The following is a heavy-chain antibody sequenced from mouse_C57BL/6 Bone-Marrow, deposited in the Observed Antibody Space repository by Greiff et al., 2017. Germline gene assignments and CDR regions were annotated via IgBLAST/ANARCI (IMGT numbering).Heavy chain of an antibody. D-gene: IGHD2-4*01. CDR3: ARSTMIIDWYFDV. Sequence: VQLQQPGAELVKPGASVKLSCKASGYTFTSYWMHWVKQRPGQGLEWIGMIHPNSGSTNYNEKFKSKATLTVDKSSSTAYMKLSSLTSEDSAVYYYARSTMIIDWYFDVWGTGTTVTVSS. J-gene: IGHJ1*03. CDR2: IHPNSGST. V-gene: IGHV1-64*01. CDR1: GYTFTSYW.